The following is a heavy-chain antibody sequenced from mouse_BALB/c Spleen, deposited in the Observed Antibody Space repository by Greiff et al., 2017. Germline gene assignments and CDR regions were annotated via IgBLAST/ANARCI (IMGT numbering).Heavy chain of an antibody. CDR3: ARVDDNSYDDAMDY. J-gene: IGHJ4*01. V-gene: IGHV2-9*02. Sequence: VQLQESGPGLVAPSQSLSITCTVSGFSFTSYGVHWVRQTPGKGLEWLGVIWAGGSTNYNSALMSRMSISKDNSKGQVFLKMNSLQTDDTAMYYCARVDDNSYDDAMDYWGQGTSVTVSS. CDR1: GFSFTSYG. CDR2: IWAGGST. D-gene: IGHD1-1*01.